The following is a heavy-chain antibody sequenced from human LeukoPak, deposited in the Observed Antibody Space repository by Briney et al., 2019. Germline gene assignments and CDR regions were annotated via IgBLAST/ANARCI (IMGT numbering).Heavy chain of an antibody. CDR2: INPSGGST. V-gene: IGHV1-46*01. CDR3: ARDGHDSSGYYEDY. CDR1: GYTFTSNY. J-gene: IGHJ4*02. D-gene: IGHD3-22*01. Sequence: GASVKVSCKASGYTFTSNYMHWVRQAPGQGLEWTGVINPSGGSTSYAQKFQGRVTITADKSTSTAYMELSRLRSDDTAVYYCARDGHDSSGYYEDYWGQGTLVTVSS.